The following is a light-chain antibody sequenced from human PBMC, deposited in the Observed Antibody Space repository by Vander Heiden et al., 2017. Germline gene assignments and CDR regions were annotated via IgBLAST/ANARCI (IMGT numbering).Light chain of an antibody. V-gene: IGLV6-57*02. CDR3: QSYDSSNVV. CDR1: SGSIATNY. J-gene: IGLJ2*01. CDR2: EDN. Sequence: NFMLTKPHSVSESPGKTVTISCTGSSGSIATNYVQWYQQRPGSAPTIVIYEDNQRPSGVPDRFSGSIDSSSNSASLTISGLKTEDEADYYCQSYDSSNVVFGGGTRLTVL.